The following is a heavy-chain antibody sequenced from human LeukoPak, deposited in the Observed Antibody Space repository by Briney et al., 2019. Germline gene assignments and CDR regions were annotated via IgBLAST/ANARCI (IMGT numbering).Heavy chain of an antibody. Sequence: PGESLKISCKGSGYSFTSYWIGWVRQMPGKGLEWMGIIYPGDSNTRYSPSFQGQVTISADKSISTAYLQWSSLKASDTAMYYCARLPYYYDSSGYYYWFDPWGQGTLVTVSS. CDR1: GYSFTSYW. CDR3: ARLPYYYDSSGYYYWFDP. D-gene: IGHD3-22*01. CDR2: IYPGDSNT. V-gene: IGHV5-51*01. J-gene: IGHJ5*02.